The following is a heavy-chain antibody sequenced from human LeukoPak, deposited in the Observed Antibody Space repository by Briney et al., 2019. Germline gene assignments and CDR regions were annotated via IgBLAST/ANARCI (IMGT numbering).Heavy chain of an antibody. CDR1: GGSISSSSYY. CDR2: IYYSGST. Sequence: SETLSLTCTASGGSISSSSYYWGWIRQPPGKGLEWIGSIYYSGSTYYNPSLKSRVTISVDTSKNQFSLKLSSVTAADTAVYYCARQGYYYDSSGYYAPFDYWGQGTLVTVSS. CDR3: ARQGYYYDSSGYYAPFDY. V-gene: IGHV4-39*01. J-gene: IGHJ4*02. D-gene: IGHD3-22*01.